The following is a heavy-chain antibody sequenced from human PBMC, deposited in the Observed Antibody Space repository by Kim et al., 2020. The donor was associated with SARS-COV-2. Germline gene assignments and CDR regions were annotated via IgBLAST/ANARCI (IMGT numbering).Heavy chain of an antibody. CDR1: GFTFSSYA. Sequence: GGSLRLSCAASGFTFSSYAMHWVRQAPGKGLEWVAVIWYDGSNKYYADSVKGRFTISRDNSKNTLYLQMNSLRAEDTAVYYCAKDLSGGYDSFDYWGQGTLVTVSS. V-gene: IGHV3-33*06. D-gene: IGHD5-12*01. CDR2: IWYDGSNK. J-gene: IGHJ4*02. CDR3: AKDLSGGYDSFDY.